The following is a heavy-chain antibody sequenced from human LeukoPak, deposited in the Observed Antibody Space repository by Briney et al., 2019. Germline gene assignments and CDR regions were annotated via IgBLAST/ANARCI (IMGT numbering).Heavy chain of an antibody. CDR2: ISSSSSTI. Sequence: PGGSLRLSCATSEFTFSAYAMNWVRRAPGKGLEWVSYISSSSSTIYYADSVKGRFTISRDNAKNSLYLQMNSLRAEDTAVYYCARIVRDLRQLSDYWGQGTLVTVSS. CDR3: ARIVRDLRQLSDY. J-gene: IGHJ4*02. D-gene: IGHD1-1*01. V-gene: IGHV3-48*01. CDR1: EFTFSAYA.